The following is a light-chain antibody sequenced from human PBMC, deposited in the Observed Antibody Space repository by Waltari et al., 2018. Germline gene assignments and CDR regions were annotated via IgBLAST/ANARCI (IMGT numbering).Light chain of an antibody. J-gene: IGKJ1*01. Sequence: DFQMTQSPSSLSASVGDSVTITCRASQYIRTYLNWYQQMPGKGPKLLIYAASTLQSGVPSRVSGSGAGTDFTYTISSLQREDFATYDCQQSYDTPRTFGQGTKVEVK. CDR2: AAS. CDR3: QQSYDTPRT. V-gene: IGKV1-39*01. CDR1: QYIRTY.